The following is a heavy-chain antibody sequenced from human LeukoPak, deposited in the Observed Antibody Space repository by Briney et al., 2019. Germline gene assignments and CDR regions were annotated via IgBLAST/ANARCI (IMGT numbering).Heavy chain of an antibody. Sequence: GGSLRLSCAASGFTVSSNYMSWVRQAPGKGLEWVSVIYSGGSTYYADSVRGRFTISRDNSKNTLYLQMNSLGAEDTAVYHCARVSYYDSSGYYFLSYVDYWGQGTLVTVSS. CDR3: ARVSYYDSSGYYFLSYVDY. D-gene: IGHD3-22*01. CDR1: GFTVSSNY. J-gene: IGHJ4*02. CDR2: IYSGGST. V-gene: IGHV3-53*01.